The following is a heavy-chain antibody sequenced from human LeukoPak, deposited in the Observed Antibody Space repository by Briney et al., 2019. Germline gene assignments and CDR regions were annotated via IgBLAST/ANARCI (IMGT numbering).Heavy chain of an antibody. CDR3: AKYWTRIAPPRNFDH. J-gene: IGHJ4*02. CDR2: IGGDSGGI. CDR1: GFTFSNYA. D-gene: IGHD2-21*01. V-gene: IGHV3-23*01. Sequence: PGGSLRLSCAASGFTFSNYAMIWVRQAPGKGLEWLSVIGGDSGGIQYADSVKGRFTISRDNSKNSLFLQMNSLGDDDTAIYYCAKYWTRIAPPRNFDHWGQGTLVTVSS.